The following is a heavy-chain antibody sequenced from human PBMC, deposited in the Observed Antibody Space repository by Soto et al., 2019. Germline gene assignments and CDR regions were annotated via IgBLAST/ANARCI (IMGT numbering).Heavy chain of an antibody. J-gene: IGHJ3*02. D-gene: IGHD3-22*01. V-gene: IGHV1-69*13. Sequence: ASVKVSCKASGGTFSSYAISWVRQAPGQGLEWMGGIIPIFGTANYAQKFQGRVTITADESTSTAYMELSSLRSEDTAVYYCARMYDSSGYYYPDAFDIWXQGTMVTVSS. CDR2: IIPIFGTA. CDR3: ARMYDSSGYYYPDAFDI. CDR1: GGTFSSYA.